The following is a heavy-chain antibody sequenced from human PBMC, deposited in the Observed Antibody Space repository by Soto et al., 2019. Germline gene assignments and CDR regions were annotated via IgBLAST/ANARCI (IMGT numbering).Heavy chain of an antibody. D-gene: IGHD6-13*01. J-gene: IGHJ4*02. Sequence: QVQLVQSGAEVKKPGASVKISCKASGYTLTSYSMHWVRQAPGQSLEWMGWINGDNGNTKYSQNFQGRVTITRDTYANTGYVELSSLRSEDTAVYFCVREARGSYSPGWYGDYWGQGTLVTVSS. CDR2: INGDNGNT. CDR3: VREARGSYSPGWYGDY. CDR1: GYTLTSYS. V-gene: IGHV1-3*01.